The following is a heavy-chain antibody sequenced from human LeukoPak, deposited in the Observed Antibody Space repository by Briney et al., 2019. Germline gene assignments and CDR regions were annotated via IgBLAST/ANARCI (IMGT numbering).Heavy chain of an antibody. Sequence: VASVKVSCKASGYTFTSYDINWVRQATGQGLEWMGWMNPNSGNTGYAQKFQGRVTMTRNTSISTAYMELSSLRSEDTAVYYCARGPPKGNYYGSGSPYYFDYWGQGTLVTVSS. CDR3: ARGPPKGNYYGSGSPYYFDY. CDR1: GYTFTSYD. V-gene: IGHV1-8*01. D-gene: IGHD3-10*01. CDR2: MNPNSGNT. J-gene: IGHJ4*02.